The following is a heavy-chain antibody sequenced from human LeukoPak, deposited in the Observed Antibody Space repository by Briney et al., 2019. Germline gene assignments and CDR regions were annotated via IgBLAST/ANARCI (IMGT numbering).Heavy chain of an antibody. J-gene: IGHJ5*02. CDR1: GGSISSYY. V-gene: IGHV4-59*01. D-gene: IGHD6-13*01. CDR3: ARDSSSWPYTWFDP. Sequence: SETLSLTCTVSGGSISSYYWGWIRQPPGKGLEWIGYIYYSGSTHYNPSLKSRVTISRDTSKNQFSLKLSSVTAADTAVYYCARDSSSWPYTWFDPWGQGTLVTVSS. CDR2: IYYSGST.